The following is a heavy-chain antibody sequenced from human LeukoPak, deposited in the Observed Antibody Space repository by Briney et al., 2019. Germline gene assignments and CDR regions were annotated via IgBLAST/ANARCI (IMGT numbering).Heavy chain of an antibody. D-gene: IGHD3-3*01. CDR3: ARLTIFDI. CDR1: GGSISSGGYY. V-gene: IGHV4-39*07. Sequence: SETLSLTCTVSGGSISSGGYYWSWIRQPPGKGLEWIGEINHSGSTNYNPSLKSRVTISVDTSKNQFSLKLSSVTAADTAVYYCARLTIFDIWGQGTMVTVSS. J-gene: IGHJ3*02. CDR2: INHSGST.